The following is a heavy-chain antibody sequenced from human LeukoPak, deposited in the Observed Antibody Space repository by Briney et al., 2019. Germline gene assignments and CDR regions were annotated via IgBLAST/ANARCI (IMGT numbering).Heavy chain of an antibody. CDR3: ARGWGRRFGESSYYYYYGMDV. Sequence: SETLSLTCTVSGGSISSSSYYWGWIRQPPGKGLEWIGSIYYSGSTYYNPSLKSRVTISVDTSKNQFSLKLSSVTAADTAVYYCARGWGRRFGESSYYYYYGMDVWGQGTTVTVSS. D-gene: IGHD3-10*01. J-gene: IGHJ6*02. CDR2: IYYSGST. CDR1: GGSISSSSYY. V-gene: IGHV4-39*07.